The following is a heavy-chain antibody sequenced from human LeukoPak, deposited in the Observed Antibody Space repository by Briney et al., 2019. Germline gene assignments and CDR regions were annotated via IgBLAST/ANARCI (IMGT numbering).Heavy chain of an antibody. D-gene: IGHD3-22*01. CDR3: VETPNYYYDSSGYLR. V-gene: IGHV4-59*12. CDR1: GGSISSYY. Sequence: KSSETLSLTCTVSGGSISSYYWSWIRQPPGKGLEWIGYIYYSGSTNYNPSLKSRVTISVDTSKNQFSLKLISVTAADTAVYYCVETPNYYYDSSGYLRWGQGTLVTVSS. CDR2: IYYSGST. J-gene: IGHJ1*01.